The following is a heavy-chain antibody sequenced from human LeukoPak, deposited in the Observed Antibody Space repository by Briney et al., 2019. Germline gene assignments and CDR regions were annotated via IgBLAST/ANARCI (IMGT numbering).Heavy chain of an antibody. CDR1: GGSITSGDYY. Sequence: TSETLSLTCTVSGGSITSGDYYWNWVRQPPGKGLEWIGNLNFRGSLFYHPSLKSRVTMSADPSQNQFSLRLMSVTAADTAAYYCATRTYRAHFDHWGQGTLVTVSS. CDR3: ATRTYRAHFDH. J-gene: IGHJ4*02. V-gene: IGHV4-39*01. D-gene: IGHD4/OR15-4a*01. CDR2: LNFRGSL.